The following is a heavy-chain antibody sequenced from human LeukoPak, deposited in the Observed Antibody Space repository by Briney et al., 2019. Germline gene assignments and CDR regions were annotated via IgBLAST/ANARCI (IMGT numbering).Heavy chain of an antibody. CDR2: ISYTGTT. D-gene: IGHD5-18*01. CDR1: GGSISSGTYH. CDR3: ARGLRGYRFGPFDY. V-gene: IGHV4-39*07. Sequence: SETLSLTCTVSGGSISSGTYHWGWIRQPPGKGLEWIGSISYTGTTYYTPSLKSRVTVSVDTSKNQFSLELSSVTAADAAVYYCARGLRGYRFGPFDYWGQGTLVPVSS. J-gene: IGHJ4*02.